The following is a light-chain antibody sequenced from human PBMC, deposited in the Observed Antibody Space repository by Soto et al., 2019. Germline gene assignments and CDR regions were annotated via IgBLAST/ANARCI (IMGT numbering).Light chain of an antibody. CDR1: QDISDV. CDR2: DAS. V-gene: IGKV1-33*01. CDR3: QQFYGLPIT. Sequence: DIQMTQSPAALSASVGDRVTITCQAGQDISDVLNWYQQQPGKAPKVLIYDASKLQTGVPSRFSGRGSGKDFTFTISSLQPDDSGTYYCQQFYGLPITFGQGTRLEI. J-gene: IGKJ5*01.